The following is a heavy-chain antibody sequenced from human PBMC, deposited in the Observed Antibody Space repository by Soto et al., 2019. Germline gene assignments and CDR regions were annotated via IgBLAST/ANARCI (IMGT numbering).Heavy chain of an antibody. CDR1: GFTFSSYS. CDR3: ARDGLIVATIFARMDV. V-gene: IGHV3-21*01. Sequence: EVQLVESGGGLVKPGGSLRLSCAASGFTFSSYSMNWVRQAPGKGLEWGSSISSSSSYIYYADSVKGRFTISRDNAKNSLYLQMNSLRAEDTAVYYGARDGLIVATIFARMDVWGQGTTVTVSS. D-gene: IGHD5-12*01. J-gene: IGHJ6*02. CDR2: ISSSSSYI.